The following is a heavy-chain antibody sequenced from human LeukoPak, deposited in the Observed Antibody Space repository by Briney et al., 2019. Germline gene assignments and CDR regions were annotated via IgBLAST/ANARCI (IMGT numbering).Heavy chain of an antibody. D-gene: IGHD3-22*01. CDR3: ARVASSGYYYYFDY. Sequence: PSETLSLTCTVSGGSISSGSYYWSWIRQPAGKGLEWIGRIYTSGSTNYNPSLKSRVTISVDTSKNQFSLKLSSVTAADTAVYYCARVASSGYYYYFDYWGQGTLVTVSS. CDR2: IYTSGST. J-gene: IGHJ4*02. CDR1: GGSISSGSYY. V-gene: IGHV4-61*02.